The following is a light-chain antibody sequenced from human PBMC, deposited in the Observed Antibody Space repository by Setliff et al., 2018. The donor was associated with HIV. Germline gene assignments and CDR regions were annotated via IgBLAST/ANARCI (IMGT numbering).Light chain of an antibody. CDR3: CSYAGSHTFV. CDR1: TRDVGGYNF. J-gene: IGLJ1*01. V-gene: IGLV2-11*01. Sequence: QSALTQPRSVSGSPGQSVTISCTGTTRDVGGYNFVSWYQHHPGKAPKLMIYDAIKRPSGVPDRFSGSKSGNTASLTISGLQAEDEADYYCCSYAGSHTFVFGTGTKVTVL. CDR2: DAI.